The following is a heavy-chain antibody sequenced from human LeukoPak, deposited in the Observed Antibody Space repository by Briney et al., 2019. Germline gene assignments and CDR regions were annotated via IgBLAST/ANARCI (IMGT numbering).Heavy chain of an antibody. J-gene: IGHJ4*02. CDR3: ARGSVPAGNY. D-gene: IGHD2-2*01. V-gene: IGHV4-30-4*01. Sequence: SETLSLTCTVSGGSISSGDYYWSWIRQPPGKGLEWIGYIYYSGSTYYNPPLKSRVTISVDTSKNQFSLKLSSVTAADTAVYYCARGSVPAGNYWGQGTLVTVSS. CDR2: IYYSGST. CDR1: GGSISSGDYY.